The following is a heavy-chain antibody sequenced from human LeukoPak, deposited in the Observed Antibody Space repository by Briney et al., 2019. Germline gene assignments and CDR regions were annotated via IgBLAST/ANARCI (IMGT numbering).Heavy chain of an antibody. CDR2: ISYDGSNK. CDR3: ARERGSLAAAGTVYFQH. J-gene: IGHJ1*01. Sequence: GRSLRLSCAASGFTFSSYAMHWVRQAPGKGLEWVAVISYDGSNKYYADSVKGRFTISRDNSKNTLYLQMNSLGAEDTAVYYCARERGSLAAAGTVYFQHWGQGTLVTVSS. V-gene: IGHV3-30*01. D-gene: IGHD6-13*01. CDR1: GFTFSSYA.